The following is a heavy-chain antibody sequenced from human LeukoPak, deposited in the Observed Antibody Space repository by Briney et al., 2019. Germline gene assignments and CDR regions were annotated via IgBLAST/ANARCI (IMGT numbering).Heavy chain of an antibody. CDR2: FYYSETT. CDR3: ARGTLYRGWSYYLDF. J-gene: IGHJ4*02. V-gene: IGHV4-39*07. CDR1: GYSISLSFYY. Sequence: SETLSLTCSVSGYSISLSFYYWGWIRQPPGKAMEWIGRFYYSETTSYNPSLKSRITISVDMSKNHFSLRLRSVTAADTAMYYCARGTLYRGWSYYLDFWGQGSQVTVSS. D-gene: IGHD6-19*01.